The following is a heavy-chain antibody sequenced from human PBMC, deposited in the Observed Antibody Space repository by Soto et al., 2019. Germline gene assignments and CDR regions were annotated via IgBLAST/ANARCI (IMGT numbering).Heavy chain of an antibody. Sequence: SVKVSCKASGGTFSSYAISWVRQAPGQGLEWMGGIIPIFGTANYAQKFQGRVTITADKSTSTAYMELSSLRSEDTAVYYCARHRGYYYDSSALSAAFDIWGQGTMVTVSS. CDR1: GGTFSSYA. CDR3: ARHRGYYYDSSALSAAFDI. D-gene: IGHD3-22*01. V-gene: IGHV1-69*06. J-gene: IGHJ3*02. CDR2: IIPIFGTA.